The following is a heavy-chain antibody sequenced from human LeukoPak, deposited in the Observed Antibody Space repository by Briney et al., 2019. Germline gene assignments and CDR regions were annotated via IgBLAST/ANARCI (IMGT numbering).Heavy chain of an antibody. J-gene: IGHJ4*02. Sequence: GGSLRLSCTGSGFTLSSYEMTWIRQAPGKGLEWVSSIDYSGDSPYYADSVKGRFTISRDNSKNTLYLQMNSLRAEDTAVYYCARAGPSSSWHQFDYWGQGTLVTVPS. D-gene: IGHD6-13*01. CDR1: GFTLSSYE. V-gene: IGHV3-66*01. CDR2: IDYSGDSP. CDR3: ARAGPSSSWHQFDY.